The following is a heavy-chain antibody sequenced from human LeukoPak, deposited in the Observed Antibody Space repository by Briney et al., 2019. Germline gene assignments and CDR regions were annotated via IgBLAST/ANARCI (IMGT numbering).Heavy chain of an antibody. D-gene: IGHD1-1*01. V-gene: IGHV4-61*08. CDR3: ARVGGTNYYYYGMDV. CDR1: GGSISSGGYY. Sequence: SETLSLTCTVSGGSISSGGYYWSWIRQHPGKGLEWIGYIYYSGSTNYNPSLKSRVTISVDTSKSQFSLKLSSVTAADTAVYYCARVGGTNYYYYGMDVWGQGTTVTVSS. J-gene: IGHJ6*02. CDR2: IYYSGST.